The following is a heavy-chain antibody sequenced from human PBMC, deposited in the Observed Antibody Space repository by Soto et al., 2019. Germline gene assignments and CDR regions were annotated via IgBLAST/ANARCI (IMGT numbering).Heavy chain of an antibody. Sequence: ASVKISCKASGYTFTSYGISWVRQAPGQGLEWMGWISAYNGNTNYAQKLQGRVTMTTDTSTSTAYMELRSLRSDDTAVYYCARVALVYGSGSYRFYMDVWGKGTTVTVSS. J-gene: IGHJ6*03. CDR1: GYTFTSYG. CDR2: ISAYNGNT. D-gene: IGHD3-10*01. CDR3: ARVALVYGSGSYRFYMDV. V-gene: IGHV1-18*01.